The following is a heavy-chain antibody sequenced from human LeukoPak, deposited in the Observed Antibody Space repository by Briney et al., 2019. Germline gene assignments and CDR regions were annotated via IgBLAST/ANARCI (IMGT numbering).Heavy chain of an antibody. D-gene: IGHD3-3*01. CDR1: GFNITDYG. Sequence: ASVKVSCKASGFNITDYGITWVRQAPGQALEWMGWNSGYKLHEIQGTVTMTRDTSTNTAYLELRSLRSDDTAVYYCARSPLEWLLFLDLWGQGTLVTVSS. CDR3: ARSPLEWLLFLDL. J-gene: IGHJ5*02. CDR2: NSGYK. V-gene: IGHV1-18*01.